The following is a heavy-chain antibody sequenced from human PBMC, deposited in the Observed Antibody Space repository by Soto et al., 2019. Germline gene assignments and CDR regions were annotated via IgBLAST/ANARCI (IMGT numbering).Heavy chain of an antibody. J-gene: IGHJ4*02. CDR2: ISGSGGST. V-gene: IGHV3-23*01. CDR3: AKGPIMFIGSGWYGGGDDSGDY. D-gene: IGHD6-19*01. CDR1: GFTFSSYA. Sequence: GGSLRLSCAASGFTFSSYAMSWVRQAPGKGLEWVSAISGSGGSTYYADSVKGRFTISGDNSKNTLYLQMNSLRAEDTAVYYCAKGPIMFIGSGWYGGGDDSGDYWGQGTLVTVSS.